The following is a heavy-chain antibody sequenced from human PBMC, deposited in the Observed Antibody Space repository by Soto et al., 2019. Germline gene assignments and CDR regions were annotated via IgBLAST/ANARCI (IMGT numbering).Heavy chain of an antibody. CDR2: ISGSGSST. CDR1: GFTFSSYA. J-gene: IGHJ5*01. V-gene: IGHV3-23*01. Sequence: GGSLRLSCAASGFTFSSYAMSWVRQAPGNGLEWVSVISGSGSSTYYADSVKGRFTISRDNSKNTMYLQMNSLRAGDTPIFYCAKVASIGVVGPVNPSASNNWFDSWGHGTLVTVSS. D-gene: IGHD6-13*01. CDR3: AKVASIGVVGPVNPSASNNWFDS.